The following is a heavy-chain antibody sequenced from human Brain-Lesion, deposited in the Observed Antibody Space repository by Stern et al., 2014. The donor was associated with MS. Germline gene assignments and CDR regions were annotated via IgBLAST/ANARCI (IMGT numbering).Heavy chain of an antibody. CDR2: IFPRDSNT. Sequence: EVQLVESGAEVKKPGESLKISCEASGYLFDDYWIGWVRQMSGRGLELVAIIFPRDSNTRYSPSVQRQVTISAAKSLSTAYFPRHLIPKSVPPAQARSPIPPENPITPPYLQGSSLKPPDTAMYYCARSPATPSGYDRFDYWGQGALVTVSS. J-gene: IGHJ4*02. CDR3: SPIPPENPITPPYLQGSSLKPPDTAMYYCARSPATPSGYDRFDY. D-gene: IGHD1-14*01. CDR1: GYLFDDYW. V-gene: IGHV5-51*03.